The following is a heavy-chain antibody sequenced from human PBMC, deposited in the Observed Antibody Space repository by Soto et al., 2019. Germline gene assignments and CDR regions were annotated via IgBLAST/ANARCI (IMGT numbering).Heavy chain of an antibody. CDR3: AKDDAYYDFWSGYPAGFDY. Sequence: GGSLRLSCAASGFTFSSYAMSWVRQAPGKGLEWVSAISGSGGSTYYADSVKGRFTISRDNSKNTLYLQMNSLRAEDTAVYYCAKDDAYYDFWSGYPAGFDYWGQGTLVTVS. V-gene: IGHV3-23*01. CDR1: GFTFSSYA. D-gene: IGHD3-3*01. J-gene: IGHJ4*02. CDR2: ISGSGGST.